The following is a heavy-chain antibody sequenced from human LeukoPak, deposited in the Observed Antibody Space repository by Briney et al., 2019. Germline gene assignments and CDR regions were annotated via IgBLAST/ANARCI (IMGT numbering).Heavy chain of an antibody. D-gene: IGHD5-18*01. V-gene: IGHV6-1*01. CDR1: GDSVSSNSAA. CDR2: TYYRSKWCN. Sequence: SQTLSLTFAISGDSVSSNSAAWNWIRQSPARGLEWLGRTYYRSKWCNEYAVSVKTRITINPDTSKNQFSLQLNSVTPEDTAVYFCARGNGHTYGFYYFDYWGQGTLVTVSS. CDR3: ARGNGHTYGFYYFDY. J-gene: IGHJ4*02.